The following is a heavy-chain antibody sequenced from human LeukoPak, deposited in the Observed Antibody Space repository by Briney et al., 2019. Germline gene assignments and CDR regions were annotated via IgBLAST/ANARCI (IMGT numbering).Heavy chain of an antibody. D-gene: IGHD6-19*01. Sequence: PGGSLRLSCAASGFTFNNYGMGWVRQAPGKGLEWISSISGTGLDTYYADSVKGRFTISRDNSKNTLYLQMNSLRAEDTAVYYCAKRGHSGWYYYYYYMDVWGKGTTVTVSS. V-gene: IGHV3-23*01. CDR2: ISGTGLDT. CDR3: AKRGHSGWYYYYYYMDV. CDR1: GFTFNNYG. J-gene: IGHJ6*03.